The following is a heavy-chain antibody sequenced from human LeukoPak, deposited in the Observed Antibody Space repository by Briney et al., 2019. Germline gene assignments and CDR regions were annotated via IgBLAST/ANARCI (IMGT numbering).Heavy chain of an antibody. Sequence: GGSLRLSCAASGFTFSSYAMHWVRQAPGKGLEGVAVISYDGINKYYADSVKGRFTISRDNSKNTLFLQMNSLRVEDTAVYYCAKGYCSSTSCLKTDWGQGTLVTVSS. D-gene: IGHD2-2*01. CDR3: AKGYCSSTSCLKTD. CDR1: GFTFSSYA. J-gene: IGHJ4*02. CDR2: ISYDGINK. V-gene: IGHV3-30*18.